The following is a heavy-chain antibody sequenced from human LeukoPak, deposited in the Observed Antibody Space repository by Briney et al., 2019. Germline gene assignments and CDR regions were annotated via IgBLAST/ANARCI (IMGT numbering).Heavy chain of an antibody. CDR2: IYTSGST. Sequence: KPSQTLSLTCSVSGDSISSATHYWSWIRQPAGKGLEWIGRIYTSGSTNYNPSLKSRVTMSVDTSKNQFSLKLSSVTAADTAVYYCARVKQTYFDYWGQGTLVTVSS. V-gene: IGHV4-61*02. CDR1: GDSISSATHY. CDR3: ARVKQTYFDY. J-gene: IGHJ4*02. D-gene: IGHD6-13*01.